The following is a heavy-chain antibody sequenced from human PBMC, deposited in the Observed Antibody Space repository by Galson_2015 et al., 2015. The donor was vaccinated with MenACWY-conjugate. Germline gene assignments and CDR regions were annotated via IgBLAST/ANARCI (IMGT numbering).Heavy chain of an antibody. V-gene: IGHV3-23*01. CDR3: AKGLDVYGPYGLDV. CDR1: GFMFSRYA. J-gene: IGHJ6*02. Sequence: SLRLSCAASGFMFSRYAMTWVRQAPGKGLDWVSAIIGSGDNTYYAESVKGRFTISRDSSTKTVYLQMHSLRAEDTAVYYCAKGLDVYGPYGLDVWGQGTTVTVSS. D-gene: IGHD3-10*01. CDR2: IIGSGDNT.